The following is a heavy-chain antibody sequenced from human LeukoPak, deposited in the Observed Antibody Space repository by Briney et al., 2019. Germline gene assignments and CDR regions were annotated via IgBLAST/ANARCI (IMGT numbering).Heavy chain of an antibody. V-gene: IGHV1-69*05. CDR2: IIPIFGTA. J-gene: IGHJ5*02. CDR1: GGTFSSYA. Sequence: GASVKVSCKASGGTFSSYAISWVRQAPGQGLEWMGGIIPIFGTANYAQKLQGRVTMTTDTSTSTAYMELRSLRSDDTAVYYCARVSDYDFWSGDNWFDPWGQGTLVTVSS. CDR3: ARVSDYDFWSGDNWFDP. D-gene: IGHD3-3*01.